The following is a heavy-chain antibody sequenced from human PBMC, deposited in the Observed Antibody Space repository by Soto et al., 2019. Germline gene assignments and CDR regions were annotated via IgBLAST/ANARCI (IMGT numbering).Heavy chain of an antibody. CDR2: ISYDGSNK. V-gene: IGHV3-30-3*01. CDR1: GFTFSSYA. CDR3: ASRQGYSYGSYWGYDYFDY. J-gene: IGHJ4*02. Sequence: GGSLRLSCAASGFTFSSYAMHWVRQAPGKGLEWVAVISYDGSNKYYADSVKGRFTISRDNSKNTLYLQMNSLRAEDTAVYYCASRQGYSYGSYWGYDYFDYWGQGTLVTVSS. D-gene: IGHD5-18*01.